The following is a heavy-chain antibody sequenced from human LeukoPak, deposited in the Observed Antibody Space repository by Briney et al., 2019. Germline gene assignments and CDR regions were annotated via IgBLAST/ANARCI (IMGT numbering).Heavy chain of an antibody. CDR3: ARDRTGSSWYVWRKTTSNGPYYFDY. D-gene: IGHD6-13*01. CDR2: IYSGGST. Sequence: GGSLRLSCAASGFTVSSNYMSWVRQAPGKGLEWGSVIYSGGSTYYADSVKGRFTISRDNSKNTLYLQMNSLRAEDTAVYYCARDRTGSSWYVWRKTTSNGPYYFDYWGQGTLVTVSS. V-gene: IGHV3-66*01. CDR1: GFTVSSNY. J-gene: IGHJ4*02.